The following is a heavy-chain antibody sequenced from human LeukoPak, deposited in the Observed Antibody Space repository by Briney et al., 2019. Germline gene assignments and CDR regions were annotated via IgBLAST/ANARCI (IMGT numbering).Heavy chain of an antibody. D-gene: IGHD1-26*01. CDR1: GFTFSSYG. Sequence: GGSLRLSCAASGFTFSSYGMHWVRQAPGKGLEWVAVIWYDGSNKYYADSVKGRFTISRDNSRNTLYLQMNSLRAEDTAVYYCARDRGSYWDGGNDYWGQGTLVTVSS. CDR2: IWYDGSNK. J-gene: IGHJ4*02. CDR3: ARDRGSYWDGGNDY. V-gene: IGHV3-33*01.